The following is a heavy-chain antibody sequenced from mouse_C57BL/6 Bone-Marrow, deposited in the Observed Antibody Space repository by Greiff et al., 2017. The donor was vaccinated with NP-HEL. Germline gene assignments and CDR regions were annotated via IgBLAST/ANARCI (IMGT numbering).Heavy chain of an antibody. CDR3: ARRGITTVSSFDY. CDR1: GYTFTSYW. D-gene: IGHD1-1*01. CDR2: IHPNSGST. Sequence: LQESGAELVKPGASVKLSCKASGYTFTSYWMHWVKQRPGQGLEWIGMIHPNSGSTNYNEKFKSKATLTVDKSSSTAYMQRSSLTSEDSAVYYCARRGITTVSSFDYWGQGTTLTVSS. J-gene: IGHJ2*01. V-gene: IGHV1-64*01.